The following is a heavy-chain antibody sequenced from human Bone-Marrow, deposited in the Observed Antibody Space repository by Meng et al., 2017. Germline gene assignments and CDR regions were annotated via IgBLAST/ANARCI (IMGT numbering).Heavy chain of an antibody. J-gene: IGHJ4*02. Sequence: QLQLQESGSGPLKPSQTLSLTCAVSGDSISSGGYSWSWIRQPPGKGLEWIGYIYHSGSTYFNPSLKSRVTVSVDRSKNQFSLNLSSVTAADTAVYYFARYSSSSLGFDFWGQGTLVTVSS. CDR1: GDSISSGGYS. CDR2: IYHSGST. D-gene: IGHD6-6*01. V-gene: IGHV4-30-2*01. CDR3: ARYSSSSLGFDF.